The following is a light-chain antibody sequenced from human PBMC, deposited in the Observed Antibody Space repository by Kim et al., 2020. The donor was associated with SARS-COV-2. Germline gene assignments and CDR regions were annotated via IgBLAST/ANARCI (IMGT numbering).Light chain of an antibody. J-gene: IGLJ3*02. Sequence: PSINSSNATSSAISNYNYVTWYQQHPGKAPKLLIYDVTNRPSGVSDRFSGSKSGNTASLTISGLQAEDESDYYCSAYTSSSTRRVFGGGTQLTVL. CDR3: SAYTSSSTRRV. V-gene: IGLV2-14*03. CDR1: SSAISNYNY. CDR2: DVT.